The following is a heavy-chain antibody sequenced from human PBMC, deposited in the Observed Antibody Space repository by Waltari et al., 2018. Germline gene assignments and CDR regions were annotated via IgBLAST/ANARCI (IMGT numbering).Heavy chain of an antibody. J-gene: IGHJ6*03. Sequence: QMQLVQSGPEVKKPGTSVKVSCKASGFTFTSSAVQWVRQARGQRLEWIGWIVVGSGNTNYAQKFQERVTITRDMSTSTAYMGLSSLRSEDTAVYYCAAVDSSGYYWDYYYYMDVWGKGTTVTVSS. CDR1: GFTFTSSA. D-gene: IGHD3-22*01. V-gene: IGHV1-58*01. CDR3: AAVDSSGYYWDYYYYMDV. CDR2: IVVGSGNT.